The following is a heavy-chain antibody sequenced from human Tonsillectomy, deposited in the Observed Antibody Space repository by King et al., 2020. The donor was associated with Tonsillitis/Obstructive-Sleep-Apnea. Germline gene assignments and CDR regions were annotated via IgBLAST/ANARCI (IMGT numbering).Heavy chain of an antibody. CDR3: ARDHCSSSSCYIDY. V-gene: IGHV3-21*01. D-gene: IGHD2-2*02. Sequence: VQLVESGGGLVKPGGSLRLSCEASGFTFSSYSMNWVRQAPGKGLEWVSSISRMRIDIFYSYSVKGRFTISRDNAKNLLYLEMNSLRAEDTAVYYCARDHCSSSSCYIDYWGQGTLVTVSS. CDR2: ISRMRIDI. J-gene: IGHJ4*02. CDR1: GFTFSSYS.